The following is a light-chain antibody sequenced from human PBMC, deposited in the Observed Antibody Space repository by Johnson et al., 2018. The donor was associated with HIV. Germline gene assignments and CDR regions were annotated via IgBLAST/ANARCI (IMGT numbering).Light chain of an antibody. CDR3: ATWDASLSAFYV. CDR2: DNN. V-gene: IGLV1-51*01. Sequence: QSVLTQPPSVSAAPGQKVTISCSGSSSNIGKNYVCWYQQLPGTAPKLLIYDNNKRPSGIPDRFSGSRSGTSATLGITGLQTGDEADYYCATWDASLSAFYVFETVTKVTVV. CDR1: SSNIGKNY. J-gene: IGLJ1*01.